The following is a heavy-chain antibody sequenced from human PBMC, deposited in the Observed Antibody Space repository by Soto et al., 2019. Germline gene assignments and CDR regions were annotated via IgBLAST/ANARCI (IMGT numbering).Heavy chain of an antibody. CDR2: IVPMFGTA. D-gene: IGHD4-17*01. Sequence: QVQLVQSGAEVKKPGSSVKVSCKASGGTFSNYAISWVRQAPGQGLEWMGGIVPMFGTATYVQKFQDRVKITADESTSTAYLELSSLRSEDTAVYYCARDHRLTTGEMDCCGKGTLVVVSS. CDR1: GGTFSNYA. CDR3: ARDHRLTTGEMDC. J-gene: IGHJ4*02. V-gene: IGHV1-69*01.